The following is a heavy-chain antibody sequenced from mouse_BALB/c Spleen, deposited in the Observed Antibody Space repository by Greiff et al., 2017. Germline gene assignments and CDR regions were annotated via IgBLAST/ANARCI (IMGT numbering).Heavy chain of an antibody. J-gene: IGHJ1*01. CDR2: ISSGGST. V-gene: IGHV5-6-5*01. Sequence: EVKLVESGGGLVKPGGSLKLSCAASGFTFSSYAMSWVRQTPEKRLEWVAFISSGGSTYYPDSVKCRFTIPRDNARNILYLQMSSLRSEDTAMYCCARFHCYGSPWYFDVWGAGTTVTVSS. CDR1: GFTFSSYA. D-gene: IGHD1-1*01. CDR3: ARFHCYGSPWYFDV.